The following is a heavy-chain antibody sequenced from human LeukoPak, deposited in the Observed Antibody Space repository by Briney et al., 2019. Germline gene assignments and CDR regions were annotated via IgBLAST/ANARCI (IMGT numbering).Heavy chain of an antibody. CDR1: GYTFTGYY. Sequence: ASVKVSCKASGYTFTGYYMHWVRQAPGQGLEWMGWINPNSGGTNYAQKFQGRVTMTRDTSISTAYMELSRLRSDDTAVYYCASSSCDSSGYSHAIDYWGQGTLVTVSS. D-gene: IGHD3-22*01. V-gene: IGHV1-2*02. CDR2: INPNSGGT. CDR3: ASSSCDSSGYSHAIDY. J-gene: IGHJ4*02.